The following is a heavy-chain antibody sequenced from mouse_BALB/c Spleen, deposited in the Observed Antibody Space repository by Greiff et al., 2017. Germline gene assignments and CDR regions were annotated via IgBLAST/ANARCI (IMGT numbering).Heavy chain of an antibody. D-gene: IGHD3-1*01. V-gene: IGHV2-9*02. J-gene: IGHJ1*01. Sequence: VQVVESGPGLVAPSQSLSITCTVSGFSLTSYGVHWVRQPPGKGLEWLGVIWAGGSTNYNSALMSRLSISKDNSKSQVFLKMNSLQTDDTAMYYCAINRAHPYWYFEVGGAGTTVTVSS. CDR3: AINRAHPYWYFEV. CDR1: GFSLTSYG. CDR2: IWAGGST.